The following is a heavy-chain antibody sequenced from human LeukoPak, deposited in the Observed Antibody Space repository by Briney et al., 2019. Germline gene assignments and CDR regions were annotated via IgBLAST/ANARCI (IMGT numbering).Heavy chain of an antibody. CDR3: ARDHVGSSWYY. D-gene: IGHD6-13*01. CDR1: GFTFSSYW. Sequence: GGALRLSCAASGFTFSSYWMSWVRQAPGKGLEWVANIKQDGSEKYYVDSVKGRFTISRDNAKNSLYLQMNSLRAEDTAVYYCARDHVGSSWYYWGQGTLVTVSS. V-gene: IGHV3-7*01. CDR2: IKQDGSEK. J-gene: IGHJ4*02.